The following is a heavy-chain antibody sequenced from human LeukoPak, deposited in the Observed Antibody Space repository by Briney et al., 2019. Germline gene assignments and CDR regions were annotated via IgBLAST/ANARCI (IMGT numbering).Heavy chain of an antibody. D-gene: IGHD6-19*01. Sequence: PGGSLRLSCGASGFTFTTHWIHWVRQAPGKGLVWVSRIKPDGSDTNYADSVKGRFTISRDNAKNTVYLQMNSLRAEDTAVYYCAKGPLISVAGTGGYWGQGTLVTVSS. CDR1: GFTFTTHW. V-gene: IGHV3-74*01. J-gene: IGHJ4*02. CDR3: AKGPLISVAGTGGY. CDR2: IKPDGSDT.